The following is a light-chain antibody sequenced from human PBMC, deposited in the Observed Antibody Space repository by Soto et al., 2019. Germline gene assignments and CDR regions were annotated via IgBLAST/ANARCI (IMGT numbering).Light chain of an antibody. CDR3: QQYYSYPWT. CDR2: AAS. Sequence: AIRMTQSPSSFSASTGDRVTITCRASQGISSYLAWYQQKPGKAPKLLIYAASTLQSGVPSRFSGSGSGTDFTLTISCLQSEDFATYYCQQYYSYPWTVGQGNKV. V-gene: IGKV1-8*01. CDR1: QGISSY. J-gene: IGKJ1*01.